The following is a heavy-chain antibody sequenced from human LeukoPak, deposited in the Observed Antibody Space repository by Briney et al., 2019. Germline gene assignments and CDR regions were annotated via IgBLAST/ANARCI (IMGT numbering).Heavy chain of an antibody. CDR1: GFTFSSYS. V-gene: IGHV3-21*01. J-gene: IGHJ5*02. Sequence: GGSLRLSCAASGFTFSSYSMNWVRQAPGKGLEWVSSISSSSSYIYYADSVKGRFTISRDNAKNSLYLQMNSLRAEDTAVYYCARDIEGEGYSSPNWFDPWGQGTLVTVSS. CDR2: ISSSSSYI. CDR3: ARDIEGEGYSSPNWFDP. D-gene: IGHD6-13*01.